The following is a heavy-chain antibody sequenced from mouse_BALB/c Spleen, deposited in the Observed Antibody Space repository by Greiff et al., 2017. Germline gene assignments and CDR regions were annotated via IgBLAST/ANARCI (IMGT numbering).Heavy chain of an antibody. V-gene: IGHV1-83*01. D-gene: IGHD2-2*01. J-gene: IGHJ4*01. CDR2: IYPGSGST. CDR3: SRDDGYDVNAMDY. Sequence: VQLKQSGPELVKPGASVKMSCKASGYTFNDYVMRWVKQRTGQGLKWIGEIYPGSGSTDYNEKFKGKARLTADTSSNTAYMQLRSLTSEDSAVSVCSRDDGYDVNAMDYWGQGTSVTVSA. CDR1: GYTFNDYV.